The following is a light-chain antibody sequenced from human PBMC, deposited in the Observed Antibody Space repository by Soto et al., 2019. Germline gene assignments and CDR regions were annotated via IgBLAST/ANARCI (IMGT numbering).Light chain of an antibody. V-gene: IGKV1-5*03. CDR2: KAS. CDR1: QTISSW. J-gene: IGKJ1*01. CDR3: QHYNSYSEA. Sequence: IQMTQSPSTLSGSVGDRVTITCLASQTISSWLAWYQQKPGKAPKLLIYKASTLKSGVPSRFSGSGSGTEFTLTISSLQHDDFATYYCQHYNSYSEAFGQGTKADIK.